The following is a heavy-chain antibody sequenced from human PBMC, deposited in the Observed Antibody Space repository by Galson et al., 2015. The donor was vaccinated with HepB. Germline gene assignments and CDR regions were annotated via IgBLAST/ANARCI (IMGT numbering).Heavy chain of an antibody. D-gene: IGHD6-19*01. V-gene: IGHV1-69*10. J-gene: IGHJ4*02. Sequence: SVKVSCKASRGSFSSHAVTWVRQAPGQGLERMGGIVPLFGIANYAQKFQGRVSITADKSTNTAYMELSSLTSEDTAVYYCATSRSIAVAAFDSWGRGTLVTVPS. CDR3: ATSRSIAVAAFDS. CDR2: IVPLFGIA. CDR1: RGSFSSHA.